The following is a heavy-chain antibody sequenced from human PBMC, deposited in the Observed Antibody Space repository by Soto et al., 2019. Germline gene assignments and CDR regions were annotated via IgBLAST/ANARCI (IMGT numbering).Heavy chain of an antibody. Sequence: QVQLVESGGGVVQPGRSLRLSCAASGFTFSSYAMHWVRQAPGKGLEWVAVISYDGSNKYYADSVKGRFTISRDNSTNTLYLQMNSLRAEDTAVYYCARDWGSGRNYYGMDVWGQGTTVTVSS. CDR3: ARDWGSGRNYYGMDV. CDR2: ISYDGSNK. J-gene: IGHJ6*02. V-gene: IGHV3-30-3*01. CDR1: GFTFSSYA. D-gene: IGHD3-10*01.